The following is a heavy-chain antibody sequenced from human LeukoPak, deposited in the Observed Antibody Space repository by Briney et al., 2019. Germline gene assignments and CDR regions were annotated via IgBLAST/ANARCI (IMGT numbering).Heavy chain of an antibody. V-gene: IGHV4-59*10. CDR1: GGSFSGYY. Sequence: PSETLSLTCAVYGGSFSGYYWSWIRQPAGKGLEWIGRIYTGGSTNYNPSLKSRVTMSVDTSKNQFSLKLSSVTAADTAVYYCARFNYVGWFDPWGQGTLVTVSS. CDR2: IYTGGST. J-gene: IGHJ5*02. CDR3: ARFNYVGWFDP. D-gene: IGHD4-11*01.